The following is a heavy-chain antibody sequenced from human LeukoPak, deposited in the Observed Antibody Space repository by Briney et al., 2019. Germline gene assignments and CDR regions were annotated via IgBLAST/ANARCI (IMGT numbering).Heavy chain of an antibody. CDR1: GFTFSGSA. Sequence: GGSLKLSCAASGFTFSGSAMHWVRQASGKGLEWVGRIGSKPNNYATEYAAPVKGRFTISRDESKNTAYLQMDSLKTEDTAFYHCVRDRSYGAFDYWGQGTLVTVSS. J-gene: IGHJ4*02. D-gene: IGHD5-18*01. CDR2: IGSKPNNYAT. V-gene: IGHV3-73*01. CDR3: VRDRSYGAFDY.